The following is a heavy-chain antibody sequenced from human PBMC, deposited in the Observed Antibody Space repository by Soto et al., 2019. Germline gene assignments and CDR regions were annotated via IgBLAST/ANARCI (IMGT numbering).Heavy chain of an antibody. Sequence: GFLRLSCAASGFTFSSYSMNWVRQAPGKGLEWVSYISSSSSTIYYADSVKGRFTISRDNAKNSLYLQMNSPRDEDTAVYYCARGNSNTLGMDVWGQGTTVTVSS. CDR2: ISSSSSTI. D-gene: IGHD4-4*01. V-gene: IGHV3-48*02. CDR1: GFTFSSYS. CDR3: ARGNSNTLGMDV. J-gene: IGHJ6*02.